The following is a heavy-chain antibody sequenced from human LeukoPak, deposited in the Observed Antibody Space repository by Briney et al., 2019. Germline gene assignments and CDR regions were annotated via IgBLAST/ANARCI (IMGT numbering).Heavy chain of an antibody. CDR1: GYTFTSYA. CDR2: INTNTGNP. Sequence: ASVKVSCKASGYTFTSYAMNWVRQAPGQGLEWMGWINTNTGNPTYAQGFTGRFVLSLDTSVTTAYLQISSLKGDDTAMYYCARGGGNADWHDAFDIWGQGTTVTVSS. CDR3: ARGGGNADWHDAFDI. V-gene: IGHV7-4-1*02. J-gene: IGHJ3*02. D-gene: IGHD3-9*01.